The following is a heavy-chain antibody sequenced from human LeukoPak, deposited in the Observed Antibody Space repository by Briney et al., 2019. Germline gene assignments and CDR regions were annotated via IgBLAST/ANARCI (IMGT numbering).Heavy chain of an antibody. CDR3: VRKFATGD. Sequence: GGSLRLSCAASGFTFSSHLMHWVRHAQGTGLVWVSSVKSDGTATNYADSVKGRFTISRDNAKNTLYLQMNSLRVEDTAVYYCVRKFATGDWGQGTLVTVSS. CDR1: GFTFSSHL. V-gene: IGHV3-74*01. J-gene: IGHJ4*02. CDR2: VKSDGTAT. D-gene: IGHD1-14*01.